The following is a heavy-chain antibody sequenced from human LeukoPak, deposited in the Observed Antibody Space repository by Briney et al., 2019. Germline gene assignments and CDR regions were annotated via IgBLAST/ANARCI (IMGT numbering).Heavy chain of an antibody. CDR2: IRYDGTKK. V-gene: IGHV3-30*02. J-gene: IGHJ4*02. CDR1: GFNFSRNG. Sequence: GGSLRLSCAASGFNFSRNGMHWVRQAPGKGLEWVAFIRYDGTKKFYGDSVRGRFTISRDNSKNTLYLQMNSLRAEDTAVYYCAKDQGGITMIVVVITGGYFDYWGQGTLVTVSS. D-gene: IGHD3-22*01. CDR3: AKDQGGITMIVVVITGGYFDY.